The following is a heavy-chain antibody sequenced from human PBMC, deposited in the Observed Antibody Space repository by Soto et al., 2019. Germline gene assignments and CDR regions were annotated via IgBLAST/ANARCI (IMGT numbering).Heavy chain of an antibody. CDR1: GFSFKDYA. J-gene: IGHJ3*01. V-gene: IGHV3-23*01. Sequence: PGRSLRLSCAASGFSFKDYAMSWVRQSPGKGLEWVSVISGGGSIYYSDSVKGRFTVSRDTSKNILYLQMDSLRAEDPALYYCARDSLWKIFGVLAGVFAVCGQGTLVPVSS. CDR2: ISGGGSI. D-gene: IGHD3-10*01. CDR3: ARDSLWKIFGVLAGVFAV.